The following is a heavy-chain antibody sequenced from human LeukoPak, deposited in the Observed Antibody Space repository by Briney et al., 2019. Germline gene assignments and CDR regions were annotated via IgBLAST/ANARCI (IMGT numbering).Heavy chain of an antibody. CDR1: GGSISSYY. Sequence: SETLSLTCTVSGGSISSYYWSWIRQPPGKGLEWIGYIYYSGSTNYNPSLKSRVTISVDTSKNQFSLKLSSVTAADTAVYYCAGRCSGGTCYYAIDYWGQGTLVTVSS. CDR2: IYYSGST. J-gene: IGHJ4*02. D-gene: IGHD2-15*01. CDR3: AGRCSGGTCYYAIDY. V-gene: IGHV4-59*08.